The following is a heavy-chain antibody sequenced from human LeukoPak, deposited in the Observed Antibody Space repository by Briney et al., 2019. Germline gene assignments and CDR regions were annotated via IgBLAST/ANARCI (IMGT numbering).Heavy chain of an antibody. Sequence: GGSLRLSCAASGSTFSDYAIHWVRQAPSKGLEWVATISYDGSDKYYADSVKGRFTISRDNSKNTLYLQMNSLRPEDTAMYFCASGWGVTATGPYYNFDSWGQGTLVTVSS. CDR1: GSTFSDYA. CDR3: ASGWGVTATGPYYNFDS. J-gene: IGHJ4*02. CDR2: ISYDGSDK. D-gene: IGHD1-7*01. V-gene: IGHV3-30*04.